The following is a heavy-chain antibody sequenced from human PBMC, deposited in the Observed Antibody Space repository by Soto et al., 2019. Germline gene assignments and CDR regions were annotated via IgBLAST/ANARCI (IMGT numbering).Heavy chain of an antibody. CDR2: SYYSGTT. J-gene: IGHJ4*02. D-gene: IGHD2-15*01. V-gene: IGHV4-59*01. CDR3: ARGSCSGGSCALVPFEY. CDR1: GTSINNYY. Sequence: SETLSLTCTVSGTSINNYYWSWIRQPPGKGLECLGYSYYSGTTNNIPSLKSRVTISVDKSKNQFSLKLSSVTAADTAVYYCARGSCSGGSCALVPFEYWGQGALVTVSS.